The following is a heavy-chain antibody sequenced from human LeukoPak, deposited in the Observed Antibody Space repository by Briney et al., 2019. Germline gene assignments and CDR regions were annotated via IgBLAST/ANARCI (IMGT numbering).Heavy chain of an antibody. V-gene: IGHV1-69*04. D-gene: IGHD2-2*01. Sequence: ASVKVSCKASGGTFSSYAISWVRQAPGQGLEWMGRIIPIFGIANYAQKFQGRVTITADKSTSTAYMELSSLRSEDTAVYYCARGPPYCSSTSCRKTKSYGMDVWGQGTTVTVSS. CDR1: GGTFSSYA. CDR3: ARGPPYCSSTSCRKTKSYGMDV. CDR2: IIPIFGIA. J-gene: IGHJ6*02.